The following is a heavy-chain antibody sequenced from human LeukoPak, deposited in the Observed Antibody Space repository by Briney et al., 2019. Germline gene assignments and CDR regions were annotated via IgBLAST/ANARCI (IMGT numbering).Heavy chain of an antibody. V-gene: IGHV3-53*01. D-gene: IGHD1-26*01. CDR2: VYSGGST. CDR1: GFTVSSNY. J-gene: IGHJ5*02. CDR3: ARGGGSFWFDP. Sequence: GGSLRLSCAASGFTVSSNYMTWVRQAPGKGLEWVSVVYSGGSTYYADSVKGRFTTSRDNSENTLYLQMNSLRAEDTAVYYCARGGGSFWFDPWGQGTLVTVSS.